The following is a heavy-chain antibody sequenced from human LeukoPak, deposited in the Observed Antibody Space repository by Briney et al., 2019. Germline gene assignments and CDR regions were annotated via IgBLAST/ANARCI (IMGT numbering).Heavy chain of an antibody. CDR2: IYTSGST. D-gene: IGHD2-2*01. Sequence: SETLSLTCTVSGGSISSGSYYWSWIRQPAGKGLEWIGRIYTSGSTNYNPSLKSRVTISVDTSKNQFSLKLSSVTAADTAVYYCARVGIDCSSTSCYERGFDYWGQGTLVTVSS. V-gene: IGHV4-61*02. J-gene: IGHJ4*02. CDR1: GGSISSGSYY. CDR3: ARVGIDCSSTSCYERGFDY.